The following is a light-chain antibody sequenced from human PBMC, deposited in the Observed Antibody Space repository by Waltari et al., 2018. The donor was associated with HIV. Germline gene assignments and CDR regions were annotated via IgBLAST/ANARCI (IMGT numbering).Light chain of an antibody. CDR1: SSDVGGYNY. V-gene: IGLV2-11*01. J-gene: IGLJ1*01. CDR3: CSYAGSYTYV. Sequence: QSALTQPRSVSGSPGQSVTISCTGTSSDVGGYNYVSWYQQHPGKAPKLVIYDVCKPPSGVPDRFSGSKSANTASLTISGLQAEDEADYYCCSYAGSYTYVFGTGTKVTVL. CDR2: DVC.